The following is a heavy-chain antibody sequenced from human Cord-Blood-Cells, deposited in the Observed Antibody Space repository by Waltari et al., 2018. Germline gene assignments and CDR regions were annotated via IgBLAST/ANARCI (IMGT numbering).Heavy chain of an antibody. CDR2: INPNRGGP. D-gene: IGHD7-27*01. CDR3: SRAPSNWGLDWYFDL. CDR1: GYPLTGYY. V-gene: IGHV1-2*04. Sequence: QVQLVQSGAAVKKPAASVQVSCKASGYPLTGYYMPWVRPAPGKGLEWMGWINPNRGGPNYSKKFQGWVNMTRDTSISTAYMELSRLRSDDTAGYYWSRAPSNWGLDWYFDLWGRGTLVTVSS. J-gene: IGHJ2*01.